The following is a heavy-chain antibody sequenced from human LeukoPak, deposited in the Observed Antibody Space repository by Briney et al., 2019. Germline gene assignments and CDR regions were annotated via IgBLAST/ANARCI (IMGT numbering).Heavy chain of an antibody. D-gene: IGHD6-13*01. CDR2: FTGSGGGT. V-gene: IGHV3-23*01. J-gene: IGHJ5*02. Sequence: PGGSLRLSCAASGFTFSSYGMSWVRQAPGKGLEWVSTFTGSGGGTYYADSVKGRFTIPRDNSKNTLYLQMSGLRAEDTAVYYCAKGINSSPNWFDPWGQGTLVTVSS. CDR3: AKGINSSPNWFDP. CDR1: GFTFSSYG.